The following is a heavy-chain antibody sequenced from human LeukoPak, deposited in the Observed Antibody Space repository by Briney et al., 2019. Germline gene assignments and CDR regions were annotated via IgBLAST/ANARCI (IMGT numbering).Heavy chain of an antibody. CDR1: GFTFSNYN. V-gene: IGHV3-21*01. J-gene: IGHJ4*02. Sequence: PGGSLRLSCAASGFTFSNYNMNWVRQAPGKGLEWVSSITSSSSYIYYADSVKGRFTISRDNAKNSLYLQMNSLRAEDTAVYYCAVAAGSGYWGQGTLVTVSS. CDR2: ITSSSSYI. D-gene: IGHD2-15*01. CDR3: AVAAGSGY.